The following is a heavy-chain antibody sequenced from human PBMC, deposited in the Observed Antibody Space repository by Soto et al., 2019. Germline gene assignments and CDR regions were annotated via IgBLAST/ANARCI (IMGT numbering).Heavy chain of an antibody. J-gene: IGHJ6*02. CDR2: IIPIFGTA. V-gene: IGHV1-69*01. CDR3: ARVQVAARRALRGYYYYGMDV. CDR1: GGTFSSYA. Sequence: QVQLVQSGAEVKKPGSSVKVSCKASGGTFSSYAISWVRQAPGQGLEWMGGIIPIFGTANYAQKFQGRVTITADESTSTAYMELSSLRSEDTAVYYWARVQVAARRALRGYYYYGMDVWGQGTTVTVSS. D-gene: IGHD6-6*01.